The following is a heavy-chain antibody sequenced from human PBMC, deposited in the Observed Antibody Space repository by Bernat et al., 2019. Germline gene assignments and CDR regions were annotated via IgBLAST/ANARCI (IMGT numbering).Heavy chain of an antibody. D-gene: IGHD3-3*01. CDR1: GYTFTSYD. J-gene: IGHJ6*03. V-gene: IGHV1-8*01. Sequence: QVQLVQSGAEVKKPGASVKVSCKASGYTFTSYDINWVRQATGQGLEWMGWMNPNSGNTGYAQKFQGRVTMTRNTSISTAYMELSSLRSEDTAVYYCVTSTASITIFGDYYYYMDVWGKGTTVTVSS. CDR3: VTSTASITIFGDYYYYMDV. CDR2: MNPNSGNT.